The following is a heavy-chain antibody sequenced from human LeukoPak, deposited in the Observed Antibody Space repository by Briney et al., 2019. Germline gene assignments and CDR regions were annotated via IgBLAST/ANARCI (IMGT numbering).Heavy chain of an antibody. D-gene: IGHD6-19*01. Sequence: ASVKVSCKASGYTFTSYAMHWVRQAPGQRLEWMGWINAGNSNTKYSQKFQGRVTITRDTSASTAYMELSSLRSEDTAVYYCAREGYSSGLDYWGQGTLVTVSS. CDR3: AREGYSSGLDY. J-gene: IGHJ4*02. CDR2: INAGNSNT. CDR1: GYTFTSYA. V-gene: IGHV1-3*01.